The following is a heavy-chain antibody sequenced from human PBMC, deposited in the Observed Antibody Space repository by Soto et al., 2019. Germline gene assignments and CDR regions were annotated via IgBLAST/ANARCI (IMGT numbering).Heavy chain of an antibody. CDR1: GYTVSNYD. CDR2: VNPNNGDT. CDR3: AKVSRKGSAIDFDY. D-gene: IGHD2-2*02. V-gene: IGHV1-8*01. J-gene: IGHJ4*02. Sequence: QVQLVQSGAELKKPGASVKVSCKASGYTVSNYDMNWVRQATGQGPEWIGWVNPNNGDTGYAQKFKGRFTLTTDISTTTAYMELTSLRSEDTAIYYCAKVSRKGSAIDFDYWGQGTLITVSS.